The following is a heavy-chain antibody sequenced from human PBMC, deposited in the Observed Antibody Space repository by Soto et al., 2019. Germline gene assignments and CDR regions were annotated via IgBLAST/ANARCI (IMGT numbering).Heavy chain of an antibody. CDR2: ISYDGSHK. J-gene: IGHJ4*02. CDR1: KFTFSSYA. CDR3: AREEAAIFDN. D-gene: IGHD2-2*02. V-gene: IGHV3-30-3*01. Sequence: QVQLVESGGGVVQPGRSLRLSCSASKFTFSSYAMHWVHQAPGKGLEWVAVISYDGSHKNHADSVKGRFIISRDNSEDTLYLQMNSLRTEDTAVYYCAREEAAIFDNWGQGTLVTVSS.